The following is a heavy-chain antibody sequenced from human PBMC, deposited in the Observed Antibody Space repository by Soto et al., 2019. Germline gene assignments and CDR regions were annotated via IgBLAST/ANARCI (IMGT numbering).Heavy chain of an antibody. J-gene: IGHJ6*02. D-gene: IGHD2-15*01. CDR1: GGTFSSYA. CDR2: IIPIFGTA. Sequence: SVKVSCKASGGTFSSYAISWVRQAPGQGLEWMGGIIPIFGTANYAQKFQGRVTITADESTSTAYMELSSLRSEDTAVYYCARVRGMTRYCSGGSCSHYGMDVWGQGTTVTVSS. CDR3: ARVRGMTRYCSGGSCSHYGMDV. V-gene: IGHV1-69*13.